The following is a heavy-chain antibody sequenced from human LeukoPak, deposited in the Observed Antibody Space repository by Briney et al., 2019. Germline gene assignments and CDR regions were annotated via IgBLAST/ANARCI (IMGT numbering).Heavy chain of an antibody. CDR3: ARATAFFDI. J-gene: IGHJ3*02. Sequence: PSGTLSLTCAVSGGSISSSNWWSWVRQPPGKGLEWIGYIYYSGSTNYNPSLKSRVTISVDTSKNQFSLKLTSVTAADTAVYYCARATAFFDIWGQGTVVTVSS. CDR2: IYYSGST. CDR1: GGSISSSNW. V-gene: IGHV4-4*02.